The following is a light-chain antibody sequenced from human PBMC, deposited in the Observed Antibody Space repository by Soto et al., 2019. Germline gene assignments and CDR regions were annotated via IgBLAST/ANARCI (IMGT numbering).Light chain of an antibody. V-gene: IGKV3-20*01. CDR3: QQYADSPWP. CDR1: ESVSTSY. J-gene: IGKJ1*01. Sequence: LSHSPGTLSLSPGERATLSCRASESVSTSYLAWYQQSPGQAPRLLIYGASNRATGIPDRFSGSGSGTDFTLAIGRLEPEDFAVYFCQQYADSPWPFGQG. CDR2: GAS.